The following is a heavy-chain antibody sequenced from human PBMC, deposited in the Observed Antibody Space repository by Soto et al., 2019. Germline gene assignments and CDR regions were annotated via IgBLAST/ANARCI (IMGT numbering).Heavy chain of an antibody. D-gene: IGHD6-13*01. V-gene: IGHV3-23*01. CDR1: GFTFGNYA. CDR2: ITGRGGST. CDR3: AKVRAAAGTYFDS. Sequence: EVQLLESGGGVVQPGGSLRLSCAASGFTFGNYAMSWVRQAPGRGLECVSFITGRGGSTFFADSVKGRFTISRDNSKNTLFLHMNSLRADDTAIYFCAKVRAAAGTYFDSWGQGTLVTVSS. J-gene: IGHJ4*02.